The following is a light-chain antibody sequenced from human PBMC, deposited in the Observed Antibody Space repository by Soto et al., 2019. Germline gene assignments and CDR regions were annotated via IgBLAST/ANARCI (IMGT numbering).Light chain of an antibody. Sequence: QSALTQPASVSGSPGQSITISCTGTTSDVWVSWYQQHPGKAPKLIIYEGSKRPSGISNRFSGSRSGNTASLTISGLQAEDEADFYCCSHASSGPYVFGTGTKLTVL. V-gene: IGLV2-23*01. CDR2: EGS. J-gene: IGLJ1*01. CDR1: TSDVW. CDR3: CSHASSGPYV.